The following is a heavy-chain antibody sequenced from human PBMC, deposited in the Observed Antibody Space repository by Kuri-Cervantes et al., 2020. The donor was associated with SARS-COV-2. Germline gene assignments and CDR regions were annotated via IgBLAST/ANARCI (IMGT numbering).Heavy chain of an antibody. J-gene: IGHJ4*02. D-gene: IGHD3-10*01. CDR2: ISGSDGST. CDR1: GRTFSSYS. CDR3: SKDPMDDMVRGSRGYFDN. V-gene: IGHV3-23*01. Sequence: GGSLRLSCAASGRTFSSYSMSWVRQAPGKGLEWVSAISGSDGSTYYAHSVKRRFTISRDNYKNTLYLQMNSLRAEDTDVYYCSKDPMDDMVRGSRGYFDNWGQGTMVTVSS.